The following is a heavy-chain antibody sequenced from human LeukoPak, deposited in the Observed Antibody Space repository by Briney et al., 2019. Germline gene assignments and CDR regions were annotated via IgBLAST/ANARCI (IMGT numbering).Heavy chain of an antibody. CDR3: ARNTGYCSSTSCYYWFDP. Sequence: SETLSLTCTVSGGSISSYYWSWIRQPPGRGLEWIGYIYYSGSTNYNPSLKSRVTISVDTSKNQFSLKLSSVTAADTAVYYCARNTGYCSSTSCYYWFDPWGQGTLVTVSS. CDR1: GGSISSYY. J-gene: IGHJ5*02. CDR2: IYYSGST. V-gene: IGHV4-59*01. D-gene: IGHD2-2*01.